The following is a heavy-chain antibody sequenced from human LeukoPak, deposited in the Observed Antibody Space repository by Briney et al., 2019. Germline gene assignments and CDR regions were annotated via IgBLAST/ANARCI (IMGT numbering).Heavy chain of an antibody. J-gene: IGHJ4*02. D-gene: IGHD6-19*01. Sequence: GGSLRLSCTASGFTFGDYAMSWVRQAPGKGLEWVGFIRGKAYGGTTEYVASVKGRFTISRDDSKSIAYLRMNSLKTEDTAVYYCTRLSLGGWYPSYWGQGTLVTVSS. V-gene: IGHV3-49*04. CDR3: TRLSLGGWYPSY. CDR2: IRGKAYGGTT. CDR1: GFTFGDYA.